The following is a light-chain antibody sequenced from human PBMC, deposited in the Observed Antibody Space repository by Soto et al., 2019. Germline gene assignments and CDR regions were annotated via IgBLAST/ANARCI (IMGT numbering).Light chain of an antibody. Sequence: DIVMTQSPDSLAVSLGERATIICKSSQSVLYSSNNKNYLAWYQQKPGQPPKLLIYWASTRESGVPDRFSGSGSGTDFTLTISSLQAEDVAVYYCQQYYATPPYTFGQGTKVEIK. J-gene: IGKJ2*01. CDR2: WAS. V-gene: IGKV4-1*01. CDR1: QSVLYSSNNKNY. CDR3: QQYYATPPYT.